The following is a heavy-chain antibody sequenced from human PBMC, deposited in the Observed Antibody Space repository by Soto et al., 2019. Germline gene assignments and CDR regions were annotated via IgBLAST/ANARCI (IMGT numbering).Heavy chain of an antibody. J-gene: IGHJ4*02. CDR2: ISSRGST. CDR3: AMAGNYRYFDA. D-gene: IGHD1-7*01. CDR1: GGSVSSGTYY. Sequence: QVQLQESGPGLVTPSETLSLTCTVSGGSVSSGTYYWSWIRQPPGKGLEWNGYISSRGSTNYNPSLKSRVTISVDTSKNQFSLKLTSVTAADTAVYYCAMAGNYRYFDAWGQRNLVTVSS. V-gene: IGHV4-61*01.